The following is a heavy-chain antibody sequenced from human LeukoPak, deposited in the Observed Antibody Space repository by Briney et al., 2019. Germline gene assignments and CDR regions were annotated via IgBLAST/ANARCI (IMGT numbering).Heavy chain of an antibody. V-gene: IGHV1-69*05. CDR1: GGTFSSYA. Sequence: GASVKVSCKASGGTFSSYAISWVRQAPGQGLEWMGGIIPIFGTASYAQKFQGRVTITTDESTSTAYMELSSLRSEDTAVYYCARENIAAAGTFDYWGQGTLVTVSP. CDR2: IIPIFGTA. CDR3: ARENIAAAGTFDY. D-gene: IGHD6-13*01. J-gene: IGHJ4*02.